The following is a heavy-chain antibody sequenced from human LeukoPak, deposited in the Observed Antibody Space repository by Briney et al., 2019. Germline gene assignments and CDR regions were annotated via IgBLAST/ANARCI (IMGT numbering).Heavy chain of an antibody. CDR1: GGSIGSSSYY. CDR3: ASYYDSSGYRH. V-gene: IGHV4-39*07. CDR2: IYYTGST. Sequence: SETLSLTCTVSGGSIGSSSYYWGWIRQSPGRGLEWFGNIYYTGSTYYNPSLKSRVTISVDTSKNHFSLKLSSVTAVDTAVYYCASYYDSSGYRHWGQGTLVTVSS. D-gene: IGHD3-22*01. J-gene: IGHJ4*02.